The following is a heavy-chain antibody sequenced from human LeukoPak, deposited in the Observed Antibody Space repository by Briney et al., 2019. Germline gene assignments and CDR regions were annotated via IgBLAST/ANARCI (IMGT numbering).Heavy chain of an antibody. CDR3: ARGLRYLWFRDPITPGY. V-gene: IGHV1-18*01. J-gene: IGHJ4*02. CDR1: GYTFTSYG. D-gene: IGHD3-10*01. Sequence: GSVKVSCKASGYTFTSYGISWVRQAPGQGLELMGWISAYNGNTNYAQKLQGRVTMTTDTSTSTAYMELRSLRSDDTAVYYCARGLRYLWFRDPITPGYWGQGTQVTVSS. CDR2: ISAYNGNT.